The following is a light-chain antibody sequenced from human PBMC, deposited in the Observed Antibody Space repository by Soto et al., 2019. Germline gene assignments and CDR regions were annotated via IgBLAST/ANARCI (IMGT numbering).Light chain of an antibody. Sequence: DIVMTQSPDSLAVSLGERATIDCKSSQSLLYSPNNKNYLAWYQQKPGQPPKLLIYWASTRESGVPDRFTGSGSRTDCTLHISSLQAEDVAVYYCQQDYAAPQTFARVTKVEI. CDR1: QSLLYSPNNKNY. J-gene: IGKJ1*01. CDR2: WAS. V-gene: IGKV4-1*01. CDR3: QQDYAAPQT.